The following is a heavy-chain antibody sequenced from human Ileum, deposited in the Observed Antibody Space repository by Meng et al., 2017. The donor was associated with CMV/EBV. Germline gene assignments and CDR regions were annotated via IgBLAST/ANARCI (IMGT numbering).Heavy chain of an antibody. CDR1: GLTFSNTW. J-gene: IGHJ4*02. CDR2: IKSKSDGATT. Sequence: SGLTFSNTWMSWVRQAPGKGLEWVGRIKSKSDGATTDYAAPVKGRFTISRDDSKDTLYLQMNSLRTEDTAVYYCSTDQRWELPANYWGQGTLVTVSS. CDR3: STDQRWELPANY. V-gene: IGHV3-15*01. D-gene: IGHD2-15*01.